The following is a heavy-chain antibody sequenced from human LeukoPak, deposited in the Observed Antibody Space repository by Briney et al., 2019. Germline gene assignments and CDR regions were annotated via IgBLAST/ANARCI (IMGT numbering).Heavy chain of an antibody. CDR1: GGSISSYY. J-gene: IGHJ4*02. Sequence: PSETLSLTCTVSGGSISSYYWSWIRQPPGKGLEWIGYIYYSGSTNYNPSLKSRVTISVDTSKNQFSLKLSSVTAADTAVYYCARQDDSSVVIFDCWGQGTLVTVSS. D-gene: IGHD3-22*01. CDR2: IYYSGST. CDR3: ARQDDSSVVIFDC. V-gene: IGHV4-59*08.